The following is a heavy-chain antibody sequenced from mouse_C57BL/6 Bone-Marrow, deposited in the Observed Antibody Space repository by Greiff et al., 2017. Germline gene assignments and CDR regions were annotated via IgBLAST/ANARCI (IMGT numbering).Heavy chain of an antibody. CDR3: AKSTPYDGYYVWCAY. J-gene: IGHJ3*01. Sequence: QVQLQQPGAELVKPGASVKMSCKASGYTFTSYWITWVKQRPGQGLEWIGDIYPGSGSTNYNEKFKSKATLTVDTSSSTAYMQLSSLTSADSAVYYGAKSTPYDGYYVWCAYWGQGTLVTVSA. V-gene: IGHV1-55*01. CDR1: GYTFTSYW. CDR2: IYPGSGST. D-gene: IGHD2-3*01.